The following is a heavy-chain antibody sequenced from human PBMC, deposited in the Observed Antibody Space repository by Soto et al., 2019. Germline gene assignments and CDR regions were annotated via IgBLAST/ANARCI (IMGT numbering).Heavy chain of an antibody. CDR1: GGSISSGDYY. Sequence: QVQLQESGPGLVKPSQTLSLTCTVSGGSISSGDYYWSWIRQPPGKGLEWIGYIYYSGSTYYNPSITSRVTISVDTSKNQFSLKLSSVTAADTAVYYCARVGGIVGATTHDYWGQGTLVTVAS. CDR2: IYYSGST. J-gene: IGHJ4*02. D-gene: IGHD1-26*01. CDR3: ARVGGIVGATTHDY. V-gene: IGHV4-30-4*01.